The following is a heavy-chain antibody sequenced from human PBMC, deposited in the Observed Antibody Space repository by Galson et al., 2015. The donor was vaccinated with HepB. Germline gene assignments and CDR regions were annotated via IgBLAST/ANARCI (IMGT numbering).Heavy chain of an antibody. CDR1: GFTFSSYA. J-gene: IGHJ6*02. Sequence: SLRLSCAASGFTFSSYAMSWVRQAPGKGLEWVSAISGSGGSTYYADSVKGRFTISRDNSKNTLYLQMNSLRAEDTAVYYCAKDPGMTTVVTPDYYYGMDVWGQGTTVTVSS. CDR2: ISGSGGST. V-gene: IGHV3-23*01. D-gene: IGHD4-23*01. CDR3: AKDPGMTTVVTPDYYYGMDV.